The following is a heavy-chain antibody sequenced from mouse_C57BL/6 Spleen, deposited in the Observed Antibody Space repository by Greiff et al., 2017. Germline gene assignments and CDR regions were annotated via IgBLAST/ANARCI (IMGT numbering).Heavy chain of an antibody. Sequence: VQLQQSGAELLKPGASVKLSSTASGFNIKDYYMPGVKQRTDQGLWWIGRIDPEDGETKYAPRFQGKATITADTSSNTAYLQLSSLTSEDTAVYYCARENGSGAYWGQGTLVTVSA. V-gene: IGHV14-2*01. J-gene: IGHJ3*01. D-gene: IGHD1-1*01. CDR3: ARENGSGAY. CDR1: GFNIKDYY. CDR2: IDPEDGET.